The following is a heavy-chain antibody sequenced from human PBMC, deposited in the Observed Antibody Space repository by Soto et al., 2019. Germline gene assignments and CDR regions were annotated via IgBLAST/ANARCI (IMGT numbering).Heavy chain of an antibody. J-gene: IGHJ6*02. D-gene: IGHD6-13*01. CDR3: ARENGKQQLLSPAAMDV. CDR2: IIPIFGTP. CDR1: GGTFSTYA. V-gene: IGHV1-69*01. Sequence: QVQLVQSGAEVKKPGSSVKVSCKASGGTFSTYAIIWVRQAPGHGLEWLGGIIPIFGTPTYAQKFQGGVTITADQSTSTASMELGSLRSEDTAVYCCARENGKQQLLSPAAMDVWGQGPTVTVSS.